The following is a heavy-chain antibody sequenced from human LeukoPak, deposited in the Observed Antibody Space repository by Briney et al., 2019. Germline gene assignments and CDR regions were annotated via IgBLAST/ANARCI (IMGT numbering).Heavy chain of an antibody. Sequence: GGSLRLSCSASGFTFSNYEMNWVRQAPGKGLEWVSSISSRAGTIYYADSVKGRFTISRDNAKNSLYLQMNSLRVEDMALYYCARVGAFSSSWLLYWGQGTLVTVSS. CDR3: ARVGAFSSSWLLY. V-gene: IGHV3-48*03. CDR1: GFTFSNYE. J-gene: IGHJ4*02. CDR2: ISSRAGTI. D-gene: IGHD6-13*01.